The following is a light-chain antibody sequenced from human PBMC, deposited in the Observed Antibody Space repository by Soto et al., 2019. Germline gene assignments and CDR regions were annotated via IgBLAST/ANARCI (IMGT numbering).Light chain of an antibody. CDR2: NAS. V-gene: IGKV3-20*01. CDR1: QSVGRDY. Sequence: EIVLTQSPATLSLSPGERATLSCRASQSVGRDYLAWYQQKPGQAPRVVIYNASNRASGIPDGFSGSGSGTDFTLTISKVEPEDFAVYYCQQYGSSPVTFGGGTKVDIK. J-gene: IGKJ4*01. CDR3: QQYGSSPVT.